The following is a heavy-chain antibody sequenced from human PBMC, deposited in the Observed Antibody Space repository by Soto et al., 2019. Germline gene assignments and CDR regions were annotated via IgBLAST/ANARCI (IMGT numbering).Heavy chain of an antibody. CDR2: INPKSGGT. D-gene: IGHD1-26*01. Sequence: SGKVSCKSSAYDLTFYYMHCVRQAPGQGLEWMGWINPKSGGTMYPQKFQGRVTMTWDTSISTAYMALTRLRSDYTAVYYCERDLAKGGGSAGFDYWGQGTLVTVSS. CDR3: ERDLAKGGGSAGFDY. CDR1: AYDLTFYY. J-gene: IGHJ4*02. V-gene: IGHV1-2*02.